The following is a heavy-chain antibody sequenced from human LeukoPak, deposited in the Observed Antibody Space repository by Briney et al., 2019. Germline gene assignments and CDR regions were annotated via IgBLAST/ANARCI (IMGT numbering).Heavy chain of an antibody. V-gene: IGHV4-59*01. CDR2: IYYSGST. D-gene: IGHD2-21*02. J-gene: IGHJ4*02. CDR3: ARGVVTADHFYY. Sequence: SETLSLTCTVSGASISGYYWTWIRQPPGQGLEWIGYIYYSGSTDYNPSLKSRVTISVDTSETQFSLKLSSVTAADTAVYYCARGVVTADHFYYWGQGTLVTVPS. CDR1: GASISGYY.